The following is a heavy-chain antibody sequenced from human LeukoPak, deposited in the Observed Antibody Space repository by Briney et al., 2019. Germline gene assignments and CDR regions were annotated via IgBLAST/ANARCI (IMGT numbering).Heavy chain of an antibody. J-gene: IGHJ4*02. V-gene: IGHV1-2*02. CDR2: INPNSGGT. CDR1: GYTFTGYY. Sequence: ASVKVSCKASGYTFTGYYMHWVRQAPGQGLEWMGWINPNSGGTNYAQKFQGRVTMTTDTSISTAYTELSRLRSDDTAVYYCARERTLITMVRGVITHTPAGRLGYWGQGTLVTVSS. CDR3: ARERTLITMVRGVITHTPAGRLGY. D-gene: IGHD3-10*01.